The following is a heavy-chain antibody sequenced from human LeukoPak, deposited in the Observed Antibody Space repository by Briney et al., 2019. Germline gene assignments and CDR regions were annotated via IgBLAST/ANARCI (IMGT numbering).Heavy chain of an antibody. Sequence: SETLSLTCAVYGGSFSGYYWSWIRQPPGKGLEWIGEINHSGSTNYNPSLKSRVTISVDTSKNQFSLKLSSVTAADTAVYYCARGPGTGPWGQGTQVTVSS. CDR1: GGSFSGYY. J-gene: IGHJ5*02. CDR2: INHSGST. D-gene: IGHD1-7*01. V-gene: IGHV4-34*01. CDR3: ARGPGTGP.